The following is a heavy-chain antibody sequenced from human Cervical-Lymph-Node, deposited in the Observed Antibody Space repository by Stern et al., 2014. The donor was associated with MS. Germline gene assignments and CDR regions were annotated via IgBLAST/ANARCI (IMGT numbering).Heavy chain of an antibody. V-gene: IGHV1-2*06. J-gene: IGHJ4*02. Sequence: VQLVPSGAEVKMPGAPVKVSCKASGYTFTDYYLHWIRQAPGQGLEWVGRITPNSGGTNSAQRFQGRVTMTRDTSLSTAYMELTRLTSDDTAVYYCARGKSTSWSGDYWGQGTLVTVSS. CDR2: ITPNSGGT. CDR1: GYTFTDYY. D-gene: IGHD3-3*01. CDR3: ARGKSTSWSGDY.